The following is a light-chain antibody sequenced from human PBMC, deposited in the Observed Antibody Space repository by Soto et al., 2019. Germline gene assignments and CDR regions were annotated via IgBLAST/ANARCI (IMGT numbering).Light chain of an antibody. V-gene: IGKV3-20*01. Sequence: EIVCTQSPGTLSLSPGASATLSFKTSQSRGSNFLAWYQHKPGQAPRLLIYASSNRATGIPDRFSGSASGTDFTLTINRLEPEDFAVYYCQLYGISPHFGQGTRLEI. CDR3: QLYGISPH. J-gene: IGKJ5*01. CDR1: QSRGSNF. CDR2: ASS.